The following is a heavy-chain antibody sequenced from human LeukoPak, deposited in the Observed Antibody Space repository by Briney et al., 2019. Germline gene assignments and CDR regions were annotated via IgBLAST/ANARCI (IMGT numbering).Heavy chain of an antibody. D-gene: IGHD3-10*01. CDR1: GFGFSTSW. CDR3: GRGGDNYTSFGGLDN. V-gene: IGHV3-74*01. CDR2: ISTIGSIT. J-gene: IGHJ4*02. Sequence: GGSLRLSCAASGFGFSTSWMHWVRQAPGKGMVWVSRISTIGSITSYADSVKGRFTISRDNAKNTVYLQMNSLRAEDTAVYYCGRGGDNYTSFGGLDNWGQGTLVTASS.